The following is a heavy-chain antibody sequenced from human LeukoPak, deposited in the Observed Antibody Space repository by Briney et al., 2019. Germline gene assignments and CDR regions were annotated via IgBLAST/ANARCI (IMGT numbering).Heavy chain of an antibody. CDR3: AKFGPLAACSSTSCYPPDAFDI. CDR1: GFTFSSYG. CDR2: IWYDGSNK. Sequence: GGSLRLSCAASGFTFSSYGMHWVRQAPGKGLEWVAVIWYDGSNKYYADSVKGRFTISRDNSKNTLYLQMNSLRAEDTAVYYCAKFGPLAACSSTSCYPPDAFDIWGQGTMVTVSS. V-gene: IGHV3-33*06. D-gene: IGHD2-2*01. J-gene: IGHJ3*02.